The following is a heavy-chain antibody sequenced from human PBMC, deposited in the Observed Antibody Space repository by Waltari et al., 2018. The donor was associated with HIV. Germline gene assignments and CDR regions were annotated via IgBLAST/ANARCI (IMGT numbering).Heavy chain of an antibody. Sequence: EALLVQSGGGVVRSGGFLRLPCGGSTFWFSSYWMARFTQASGKGLEWVANINQEATKKNYADSVKGRFSVSRDNGKYSVFLEMNRLRVQDTAVYFCARGDQWGLFMDSYYGLDVWGRGTTVIVSS. V-gene: IGHV3-7*01. CDR2: INQEATKK. D-gene: IGHD1-26*01. CDR3: ARGDQWGLFMDSYYGLDV. J-gene: IGHJ6*02. CDR1: TFWFSSYW.